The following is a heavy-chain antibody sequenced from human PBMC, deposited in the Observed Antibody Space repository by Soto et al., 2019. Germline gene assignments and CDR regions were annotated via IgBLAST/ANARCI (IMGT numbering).Heavy chain of an antibody. Sequence: PSETLSLTCTVSGGSISSGGYYWSWIRQHPGKGLEWIGYIYYSGSTYYNPSLKSRVTISVDTSKNQFSLKLSSVTAADTAVYYCARAVYGSSGWRFDYWGQGTLVTVPS. J-gene: IGHJ4*02. CDR2: IYYSGST. V-gene: IGHV4-31*03. CDR3: ARAVYGSSGWRFDY. CDR1: GGSISSGGYY. D-gene: IGHD6-19*01.